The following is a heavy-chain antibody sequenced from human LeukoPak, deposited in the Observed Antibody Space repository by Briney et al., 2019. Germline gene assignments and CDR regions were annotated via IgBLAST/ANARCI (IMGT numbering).Heavy chain of an antibody. J-gene: IGHJ4*02. CDR3: AREGYYDFWSGYYKEVILFDY. Sequence: GGSLRLSCAASGFTFSDHYMDWVRQAPGKGLEWVSYISSSSSTIYYADSVKGRFTISRDNAKNSLYLQMNSLRAEDTAVYYCAREGYYDFWSGYYKEVILFDYWGQGTLVTVSS. V-gene: IGHV3-48*01. CDR1: GFTFSDHY. CDR2: ISSSSSTI. D-gene: IGHD3-3*01.